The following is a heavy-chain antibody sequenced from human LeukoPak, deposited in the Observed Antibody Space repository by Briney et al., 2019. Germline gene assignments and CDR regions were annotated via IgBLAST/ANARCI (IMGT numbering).Heavy chain of an antibody. CDR2: ISDSGGST. CDR1: GFTFSSYA. D-gene: IGHD2-2*01. CDR3: ARDRHCSSTSCYAPV. V-gene: IGHV3-23*01. J-gene: IGHJ4*02. Sequence: GGSLRLSCAASGFTFSSYAMTWVRQAPGKGLEWVSSISDSGGSTYYADSVKGRFTISRDNSKNTLYLQMNSLRAEDTAVYYCARDRHCSSTSCYAPVWGQGTLVTVSS.